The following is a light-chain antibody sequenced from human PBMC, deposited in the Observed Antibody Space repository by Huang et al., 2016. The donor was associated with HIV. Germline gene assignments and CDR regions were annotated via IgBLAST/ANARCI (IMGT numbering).Light chain of an antibody. J-gene: IGKJ2*01. CDR1: QHIDSY. V-gene: IGKV1-39*01. CDR3: QQTFASPRT. Sequence: DIQMTQSPSSLSASVGDRVTMSCRASQHIDSYLNWYQQTPGRAPKVLIYAASSLQSGVPSRFSGSRSGTDFNLTIDSLQREDIAIYYCQQTFASPRTFGQGTKLEIK. CDR2: AAS.